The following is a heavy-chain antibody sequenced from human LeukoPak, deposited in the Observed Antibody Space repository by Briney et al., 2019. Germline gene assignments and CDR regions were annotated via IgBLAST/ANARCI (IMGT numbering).Heavy chain of an antibody. D-gene: IGHD5-18*01. CDR3: ATDSKRGYSYGSPTDGFDL. J-gene: IGHJ3*01. CDR1: GFTFSSYW. CDR2: INSDGSST. Sequence: EAGGSLRLSCAASGFTFSSYWMHWVRQAPGKGLVWVSRINSDGSSTSYADSVKGRFTISRDNAKNSLHLQMNILRADDTAVYYCATDSKRGYSYGSPTDGFDLWGQGTMVTVSS. V-gene: IGHV3-74*01.